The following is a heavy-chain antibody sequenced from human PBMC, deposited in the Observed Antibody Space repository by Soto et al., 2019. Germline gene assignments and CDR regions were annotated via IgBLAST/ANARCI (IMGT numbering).Heavy chain of an antibody. Sequence: SETLSLTCTASGDSIGSFYWTWIRQPPGKGLEWIGYFYDSGSTHYNPSLKSRVTMSEDTSKNQFSLKLSSVTAADTAVYYCARSVTPWGQGTLVTVSS. CDR1: GDSIGSFY. V-gene: IGHV4-59*12. D-gene: IGHD3-10*01. J-gene: IGHJ5*02. CDR3: ARSVTP. CDR2: FYDSGST.